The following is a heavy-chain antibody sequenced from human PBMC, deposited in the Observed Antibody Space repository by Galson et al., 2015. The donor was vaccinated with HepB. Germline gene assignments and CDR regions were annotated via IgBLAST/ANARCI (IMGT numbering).Heavy chain of an antibody. Sequence: ETLSLTCTVSGGSIRSYYWSWIRQPPGKGLEWIGYIYYSGSTNYNPSLKSRVTISVDTSKNQFSLKLSSVTAADTAVYYCARDGGGLFDYWGQGTLVTVSS. CDR2: IYYSGST. D-gene: IGHD3-16*01. CDR3: ARDGGGLFDY. J-gene: IGHJ4*02. CDR1: GGSIRSYY. V-gene: IGHV4-59*01.